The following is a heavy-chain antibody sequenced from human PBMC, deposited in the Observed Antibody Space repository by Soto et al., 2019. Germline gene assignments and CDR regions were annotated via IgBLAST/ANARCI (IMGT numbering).Heavy chain of an antibody. J-gene: IGHJ5*02. Sequence: QVQLVQSGAEVKKTGSSVKVSCKISGGIFSRHAIDWVRQAPGQGLEWMGGIVPKLGTVIYAQNFQARVTISADELTNTXXLXXXXXXXXXXXVYYCARPRTYDYESDGYYGHQFDDWGQGTLVTVSS. D-gene: IGHD3-22*01. CDR1: GGIFSRHA. CDR3: ARPRTYDYESDGYYGHQFDD. CDR2: IVPKLGTV. V-gene: IGHV1-69*01.